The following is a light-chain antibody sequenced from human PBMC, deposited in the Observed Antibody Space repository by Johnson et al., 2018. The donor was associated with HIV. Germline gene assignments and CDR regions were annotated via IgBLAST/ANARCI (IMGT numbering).Light chain of an antibody. CDR2: DNN. CDR1: SSNIGNNY. CDR3: GTWDSSLSAPWV. J-gene: IGLJ1*01. Sequence: QSMLTQPPSVSAAPGQKVTISCSGSSSNIGNNYVSWYQQLPGTAPKLLIYDNNKRPSGIPDRFSGSKSGTSATLGITGLQTGDEADYYCGTWDSSLSAPWVFGTGTKVTVL. V-gene: IGLV1-51*01.